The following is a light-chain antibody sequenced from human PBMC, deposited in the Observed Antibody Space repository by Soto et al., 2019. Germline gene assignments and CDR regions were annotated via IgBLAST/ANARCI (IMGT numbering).Light chain of an antibody. J-gene: IGKJ4*01. CDR3: LSRFDWPT. CDR2: DVY. V-gene: IGKV3-11*01. CDR1: QSVSAY. Sequence: EVVLTQSPDALSLSPGERATVSCRASQSVSAYLALYQQRPGQAPRLLIYDVYNRAPGIPDRFSGGGSGTDFTLIISSLQHEDSATYYCLSRFDWPTFGGGATLEIK.